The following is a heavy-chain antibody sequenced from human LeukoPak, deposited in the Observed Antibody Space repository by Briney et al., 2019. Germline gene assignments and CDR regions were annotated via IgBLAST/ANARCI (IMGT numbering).Heavy chain of an antibody. J-gene: IGHJ4*02. CDR2: INHSGST. CDR3: ARGSTVFDY. CDR1: GGSFSGYY. Sequence: SETLSLTCAVYGGSFSGYYWSWIRQPPGKGLEWIGEINHSGSTNYNPSLKSRVTISVDTSKNQFSLKLSSVTAADAAVYYCARGSTVFDYWGQGTLVTVSS. D-gene: IGHD4-17*01. V-gene: IGHV4-34*01.